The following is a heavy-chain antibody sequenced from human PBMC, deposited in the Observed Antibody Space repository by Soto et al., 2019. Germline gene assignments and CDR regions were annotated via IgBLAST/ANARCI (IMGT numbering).Heavy chain of an antibody. CDR2: MNPNSGNT. J-gene: IGHJ4*02. CDR3: ARGASGAQYCSSTSCYRDAYFDY. Sequence: ASVKVSCKASGYTFTGYDINWVRQATGQGLEWMGWMNPNSGNTGYAQKFQGRVTMTRNTSITTAYIELSSLTSEDTAVYYCARGASGAQYCSSTSCYRDAYFDYWGQGSLVTVSS. D-gene: IGHD2-2*01. CDR1: GYTFTGYD. V-gene: IGHV1-8*02.